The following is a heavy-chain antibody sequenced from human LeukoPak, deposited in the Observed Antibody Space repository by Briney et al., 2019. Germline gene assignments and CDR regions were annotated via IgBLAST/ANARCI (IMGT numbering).Heavy chain of an antibody. D-gene: IGHD1-26*01. CDR1: GYTFTSYA. J-gene: IGHJ4*02. Sequence: ASVKVSCKASGYTFTSYAIHWVRQAPGQRLEWMGWISAGNGNTKYSQNFQGRVTFISNTSATAAFMELSSLRSEDAAVYYCARDSGSGSNDYWGQGTLVTVSS. V-gene: IGHV1-3*01. CDR3: ARDSGSGSNDY. CDR2: ISAGNGNT.